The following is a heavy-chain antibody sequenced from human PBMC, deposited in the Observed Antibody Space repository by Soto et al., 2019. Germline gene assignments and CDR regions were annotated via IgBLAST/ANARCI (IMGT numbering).Heavy chain of an antibody. D-gene: IGHD3-10*01. CDR3: ANEHRFGGGGLGFDY. CDR2: IIPILGIA. Sequence: QVQLVQSGAEVTKPGPSVKVSCTASGGTFSSYTISWVRQAPGQGLEWMGRIIPILGIANYAKKFQGRVTITGHKSTTTANMKLSRQRSEDTAGYDGANEHRFGGGGLGFDYWGQGTLVTVSS. CDR1: GGTFSSYT. V-gene: IGHV1-69*02. J-gene: IGHJ4*02.